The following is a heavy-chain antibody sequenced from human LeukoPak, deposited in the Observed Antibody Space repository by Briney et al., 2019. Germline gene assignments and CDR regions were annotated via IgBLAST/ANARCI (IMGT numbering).Heavy chain of an antibody. Sequence: PGGSLRLSCAASGFTFSSYGMHWVRQAPGKGLEWVAFIRYDGSNKYYADSVKGRFTISRDNSKNTLYLQMNSLRAEDTAVYYCAKLLESSSWYRGGQDFDYWGQGTLVTVSS. V-gene: IGHV3-30*02. CDR1: GFTFSSYG. CDR3: AKLLESSSWYRGGQDFDY. J-gene: IGHJ4*02. D-gene: IGHD6-13*01. CDR2: IRYDGSNK.